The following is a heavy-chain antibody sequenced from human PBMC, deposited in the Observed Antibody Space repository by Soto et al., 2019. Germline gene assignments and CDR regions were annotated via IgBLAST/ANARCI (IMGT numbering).Heavy chain of an antibody. J-gene: IGHJ6*02. CDR1: GFTFSSYW. CDR2: IKQDASEK. V-gene: IGHV3-7*03. Sequence: GGSLRLSCAASGFTFSSYWMSWVRQAPGKGLAWVANIKQDASEKYYVDSVKGRFTISRDNAKNSLYLQMNSLRAEDTAVYYCARDDSYCTNGVCYTGYYYYGMDVWGQWTTVTVSS. CDR3: ARDDSYCTNGVCYTGYYYYGMDV. D-gene: IGHD2-8*01.